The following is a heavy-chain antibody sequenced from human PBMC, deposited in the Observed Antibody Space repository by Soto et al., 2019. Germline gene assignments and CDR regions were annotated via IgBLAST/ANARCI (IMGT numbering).Heavy chain of an antibody. CDR3: ARDRSSGWTYYYYGMDV. D-gene: IGHD6-19*01. V-gene: IGHV3-48*02. J-gene: IGHJ6*02. CDR2: ISSSSSTI. Sequence: EVQLVESGGGLVQPGGSLRLSCAASGFTFSSYSMNWVRQAPGKGLEWVSYISSSSSTIYYADSVKGRFTISRDNAKNSLYLQMNSLRDEDTAVYYCARDRSSGWTYYYYGMDVWGQGTTVTVSS. CDR1: GFTFSSYS.